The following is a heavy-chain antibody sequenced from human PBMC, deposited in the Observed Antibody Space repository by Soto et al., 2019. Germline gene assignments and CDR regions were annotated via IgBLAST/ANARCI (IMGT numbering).Heavy chain of an antibody. Sequence: QVQLVQSGAEVKKPGASVKVSCKASGYTFTSYYMHWVRQAPGQGLEWMGIIKPSGGSTSYEQKFQVRVTMTRDTSTSKFYMELSSLRSEYTAVYYSVGGYYDTSGPGRFDYWGQATLVTVSS. V-gene: IGHV1-46*01. CDR2: IKPSGGST. J-gene: IGHJ4*02. CDR1: GYTFTSYY. CDR3: VGGYYDTSGPGRFDY. D-gene: IGHD3-22*01.